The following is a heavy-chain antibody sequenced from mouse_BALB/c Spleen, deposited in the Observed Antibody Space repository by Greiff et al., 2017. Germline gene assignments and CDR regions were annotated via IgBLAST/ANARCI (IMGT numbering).Heavy chain of an antibody. Sequence: EVKLVESGGGLVQPGGSLKLSCAASGFTFSSYTMSWVRQTPEKRLEWVAYISNGGGSTYYPDTVKGRFTISRDNAKNTLYLQMSSLKSEDTAMYYCARHDGDGYFDVWGAGTTVTVSS. CDR2: ISNGGGST. V-gene: IGHV5-12-2*01. J-gene: IGHJ1*01. CDR1: GFTFSSYT. CDR3: ARHDGDGYFDV. D-gene: IGHD2-13*01.